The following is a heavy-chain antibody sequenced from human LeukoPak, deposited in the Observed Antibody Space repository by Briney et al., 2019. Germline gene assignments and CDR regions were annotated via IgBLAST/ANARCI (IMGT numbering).Heavy chain of an antibody. J-gene: IGHJ4*02. D-gene: IGHD1-1*01. CDR2: ISGSGGST. CDR3: AKTINWQFDY. Sequence: PGGSPRLSCAASGFTFSNYAMSWVRQAPGKGLEWVSAISGSGGSTSYADSVKGRFTISRDNSKNTLSLQMNSLRAEDTAVYYCAKTINWQFDYWGQGTLVTVSS. V-gene: IGHV3-23*01. CDR1: GFTFSNYA.